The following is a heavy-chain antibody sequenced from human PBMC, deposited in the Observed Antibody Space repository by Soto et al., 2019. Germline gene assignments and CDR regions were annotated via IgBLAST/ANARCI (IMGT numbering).Heavy chain of an antibody. D-gene: IGHD5-12*01. Sequence: SETLSLTCAVYGGSFSDYYWTWIRQPPGKGLEWTGEIHHSGSTNYNPSLKSRVTISLDTSKNQFSLKLSSVTAADTAVYYCARAYGGYADYWGQGALVTVS. V-gene: IGHV4-34*01. CDR3: ARAYGGYADY. CDR2: IHHSGST. CDR1: GGSFSDYY. J-gene: IGHJ4*02.